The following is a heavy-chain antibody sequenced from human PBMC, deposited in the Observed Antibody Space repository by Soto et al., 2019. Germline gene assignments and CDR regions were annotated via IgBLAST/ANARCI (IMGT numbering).Heavy chain of an antibody. J-gene: IGHJ6*02. CDR3: ARDKIFHDYGDSYVYYYGMDV. Sequence: QVQLVQSGAEVKKPGASVKVSCKASGYTFTSYDINRVRQATGQGLEWMGWMNPNSGNTGYAQKFQGRVTMTRNTSISTAYMELSSLRSEDTAVYYCARDKIFHDYGDSYVYYYGMDVWGQGTTVTVSS. V-gene: IGHV1-8*01. D-gene: IGHD4-17*01. CDR2: MNPNSGNT. CDR1: GYTFTSYD.